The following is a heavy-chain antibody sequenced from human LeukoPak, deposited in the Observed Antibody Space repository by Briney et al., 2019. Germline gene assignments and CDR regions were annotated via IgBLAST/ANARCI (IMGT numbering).Heavy chain of an antibody. CDR1: GLTFSSYA. J-gene: IGHJ4*02. CDR3: ARVEGSGWSKLCDY. D-gene: IGHD6-19*01. V-gene: IGHV3-48*03. Sequence: GGSLRLSCAASGLTFSSYAMSWVRQAPGKGLEWASYISSSGSTRYYADSVKGRFTMSRDNAKNSLYLQVNSLRAEDTAVYYCARVEGSGWSKLCDYWGQGTLVTVSS. CDR2: ISSSGSTR.